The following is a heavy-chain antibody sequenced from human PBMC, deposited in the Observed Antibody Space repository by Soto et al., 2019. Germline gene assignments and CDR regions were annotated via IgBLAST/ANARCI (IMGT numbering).Heavy chain of an antibody. D-gene: IGHD3-22*01. Sequence: QVQLVESGGGVVQPGRSLRLSCAASGFTFSSYAMHWVRQAPGKGLEWVAVISYDGSNKYYADSVKGRFTISRDNSKNTLYLQMNSLRAEDTAVYYCARVAGSSGYTAPFDYWGQGTLVTVSS. CDR1: GFTFSSYA. CDR2: ISYDGSNK. CDR3: ARVAGSSGYTAPFDY. V-gene: IGHV3-30-3*01. J-gene: IGHJ4*02.